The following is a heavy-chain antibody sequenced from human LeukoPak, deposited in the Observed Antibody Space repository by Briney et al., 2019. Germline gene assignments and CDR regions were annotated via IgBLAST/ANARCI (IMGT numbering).Heavy chain of an antibody. V-gene: IGHV3-23*01. CDR3: AKDPPYCSGGSCYYFDY. CDR1: GFTFSSYA. Sequence: GGSLRLSCAASGFTFSSYAMSWVRQAPGKGPEWVSAISGSGGSTYYADSVKGRFTISRDNSKNTLYLQMNSLRAEDTAVYYCAKDPPYCSGGSCYYFDYWGQGTLVTVSS. CDR2: ISGSGGST. D-gene: IGHD2-15*01. J-gene: IGHJ4*02.